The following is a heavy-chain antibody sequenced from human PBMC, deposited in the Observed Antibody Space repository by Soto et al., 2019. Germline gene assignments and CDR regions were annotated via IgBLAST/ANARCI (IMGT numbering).Heavy chain of an antibody. CDR1: RGSISCYY. V-gene: IGHV4-59*01. D-gene: IGHD6-19*01. CDR3: ARPREAGKYYYGVDV. J-gene: IGHJ6*02. CDR2: TYYSGTT. Sequence: SETLSLTCTVSRGSISCYYWSWVRQPPGKGLEWIGFTYYSGTTNYNPSLRNRVTISVDTSKNQFSLKLSSVTAADTAVYYRARPREAGKYYYGVDVWGQGTTVTVSS.